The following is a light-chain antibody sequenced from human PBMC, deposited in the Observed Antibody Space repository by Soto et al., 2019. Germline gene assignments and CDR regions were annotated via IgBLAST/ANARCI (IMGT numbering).Light chain of an antibody. J-gene: IGKJ2*01. CDR1: QSVSSY. CDR2: DAS. CDR3: QQRSNWPPYT. V-gene: IGKV3-11*01. Sequence: EIVLTQSPATLSLSPGERATLSCRASQSVSSYLAWYQQKPGQAPRPLIYDASNRATGIPARFSGSGSGTDFALTISSLEPEDFAVYYCQQRSNWPPYTFDQGTKLEIK.